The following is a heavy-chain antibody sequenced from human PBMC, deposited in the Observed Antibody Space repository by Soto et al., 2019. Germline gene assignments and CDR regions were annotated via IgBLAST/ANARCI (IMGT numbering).Heavy chain of an antibody. D-gene: IGHD2-2*01. CDR2: INPNSGGT. CDR1: GYTFTGYY. Sequence: ASVKVYCKAAGYTFTGYYMHWVRQAPGQGLEWMGWINPNSGGTNYAQKFQGWVTMTRDTSISTAYMELSRLRSDDTAVYYCARGPPYQLLPYDYWGQGTLVTVSS. V-gene: IGHV1-2*04. CDR3: ARGPPYQLLPYDY. J-gene: IGHJ4*02.